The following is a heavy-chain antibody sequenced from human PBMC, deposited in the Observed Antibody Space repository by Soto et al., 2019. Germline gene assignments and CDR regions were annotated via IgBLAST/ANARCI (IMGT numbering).Heavy chain of an antibody. CDR1: GYPFTHYG. CDR3: ARDQSFDHSYYYGIDV. V-gene: IGHV1-18*01. CDR2: ISPFNGNT. J-gene: IGHJ6*02. Sequence: GASVKVSCKSSGYPFTHYGITWIRQAPGQGLEWMGWISPFNGNTNYGQTLQGRVTLTTDTSTSTVYMELRSLRSDDTAVYYCARDQSFDHSYYYGIDVWGQGTTVIVSS. D-gene: IGHD3-10*01.